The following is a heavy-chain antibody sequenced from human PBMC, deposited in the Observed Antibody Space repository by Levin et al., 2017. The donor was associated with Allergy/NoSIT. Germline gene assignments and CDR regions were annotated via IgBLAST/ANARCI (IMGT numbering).Heavy chain of an antibody. Sequence: GGSLRLSCAASGFTFSSYSMNWVRQAPGKGLEWVSYISSSSSTIYYADSVKGRFTISRDNAKNSLYLQMNSLRAEDTAVYYCAREWQGLDTWAFDIWGQGTMVTVSS. CDR2: ISSSSSTI. CDR1: GFTFSSYS. D-gene: IGHD5-18*01. CDR3: AREWQGLDTWAFDI. V-gene: IGHV3-48*01. J-gene: IGHJ3*02.